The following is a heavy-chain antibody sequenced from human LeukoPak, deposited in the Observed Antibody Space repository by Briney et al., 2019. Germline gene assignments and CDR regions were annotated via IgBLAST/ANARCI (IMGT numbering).Heavy chain of an antibody. CDR1: GGSFSGYY. J-gene: IGHJ4*02. V-gene: IGHV4-34*01. Sequence: SETLSLTCAVYGGSFSGYYWSWIRQPPGKGLEWIGEINHSGSTNYNPSLKSRVTISVDTSKNQFSLKLSSVTAADTAVYSCARRYCSGVSCRDYGDYYFDYWGQGTLVPVSS. CDR3: ARRYCSGVSCRDYGDYYFDY. CDR2: INHSGST. D-gene: IGHD2-15*01.